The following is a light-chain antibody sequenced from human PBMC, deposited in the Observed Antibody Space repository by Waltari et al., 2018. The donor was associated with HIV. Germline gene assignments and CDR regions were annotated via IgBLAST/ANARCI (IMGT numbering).Light chain of an antibody. J-gene: IGLJ1*01. CDR3: SSYTSSNTLVV. CDR1: NSYVGCCRY. Sequence: QSALTHPSSVSGSPGQAITISCTVTNSYVGCCRYVSLYQQQPGKAPKLMFYEGSNRPSGVSNRFSGSKSRNTASLTISGLQAEDEADYFCSSYTSSNTLVVCGTGTKVAVL. CDR2: EGS. V-gene: IGLV2-14*01.